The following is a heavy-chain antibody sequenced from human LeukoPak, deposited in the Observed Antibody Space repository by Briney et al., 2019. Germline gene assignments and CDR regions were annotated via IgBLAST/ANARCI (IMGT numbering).Heavy chain of an antibody. CDR3: ARVTHTELSTWFDP. Sequence: SVKVSCKASGGTFNIYAISWVRQAPGQGLEWMGMIIPSDGFTSYAQKFQGRVTITADESTTTAYMELSSLRSEDTAVYYCARVTHTELSTWFDPWGQGTLVTVSS. CDR1: GGTFNIYA. J-gene: IGHJ5*02. D-gene: IGHD5-18*01. V-gene: IGHV1-69*04. CDR2: IIPSDGFT.